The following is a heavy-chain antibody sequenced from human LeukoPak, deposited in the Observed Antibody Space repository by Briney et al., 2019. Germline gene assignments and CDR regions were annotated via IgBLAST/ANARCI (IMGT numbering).Heavy chain of an antibody. D-gene: IGHD3-9*01. CDR2: ISGSGGST. Sequence: GGSLRLSCAASGFTFSSYAMSWVRQAPGEGLEWVSAISGSGGSTYYADSVKGRFTISRDNSKNTLYLQMNSLRAEDTAVYYCAKDGRHYDILTGYHLGGSWFDPWGQGTLVTVSS. CDR1: GFTFSSYA. CDR3: AKDGRHYDILTGYHLGGSWFDP. V-gene: IGHV3-23*01. J-gene: IGHJ5*02.